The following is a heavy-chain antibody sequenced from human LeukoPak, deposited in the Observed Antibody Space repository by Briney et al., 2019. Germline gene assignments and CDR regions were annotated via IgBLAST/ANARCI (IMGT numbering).Heavy chain of an antibody. J-gene: IGHJ3*02. D-gene: IGHD4/OR15-4a*01. CDR3: AREGAHDAFDI. V-gene: IGHV3-74*01. CDR2: INSDGSRI. Sequence: GGSLRLSCAASGFTFSSSWMHWVRQAPGKGLVWVSRINSDGSRISYADSVKGRFTISRDNAKNTLYLQVNSLRAEDTAVYYCAREGAHDAFDIWGQGTMVTVSS. CDR1: GFTFSSSW.